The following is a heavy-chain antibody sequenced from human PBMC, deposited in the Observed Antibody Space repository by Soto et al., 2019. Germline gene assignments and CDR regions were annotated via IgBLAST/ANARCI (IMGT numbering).Heavy chain of an antibody. Sequence: QLQLVQSGAEVKKPGSSVKVSCKASGGTFSRNAISWVRQAPGQGPEWMGGIVPIFGTPNYAQKFRGRVSITADNSTNSVNMELNSLTSEDTATYYCAREMASGYSRTWFDPWGQGTLVTVS. J-gene: IGHJ5*02. CDR2: IVPIFGTP. CDR1: GGTFSRNA. CDR3: AREMASGYSRTWFDP. V-gene: IGHV1-69*06. D-gene: IGHD2-21*01.